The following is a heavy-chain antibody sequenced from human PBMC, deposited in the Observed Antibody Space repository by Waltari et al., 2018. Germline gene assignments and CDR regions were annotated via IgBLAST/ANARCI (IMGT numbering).Heavy chain of an antibody. V-gene: IGHV1-2*02. D-gene: IGHD5-18*01. J-gene: IGHJ4*02. CDR1: GYTFIDYY. CDR3: AGGGGYKYAY. CDR2: IKPSSGDT. Sequence: QVQLVQSGAEVQKPGDSVKVPCKSSGYTFIDYYIYLVRQTPGQGLEWMGWIKPSSGDTKYAEKFQGRVTMTGDTSISAAYMELSSLTSDDTGVYYCAGGGGYKYAYWGQGTLLTVSS.